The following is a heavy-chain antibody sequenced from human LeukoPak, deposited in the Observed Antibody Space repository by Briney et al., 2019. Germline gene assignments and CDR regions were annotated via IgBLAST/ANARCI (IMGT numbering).Heavy chain of an antibody. CDR2: ISSSGSTI. V-gene: IGHV3-48*03. J-gene: IGHJ4*02. D-gene: IGHD6-19*01. CDR1: GFTFSSYE. CDR3: ARDQGSGWLFDY. Sequence: PGGSLRLSCAASGFTFSSYEMNWVRQAPAKGLEGVSYISSSGSTIYYADSVKGRFTISRDNAKNSLYLQMNSLRAEDTAVYYCARDQGSGWLFDYWGQGTLVTVSS.